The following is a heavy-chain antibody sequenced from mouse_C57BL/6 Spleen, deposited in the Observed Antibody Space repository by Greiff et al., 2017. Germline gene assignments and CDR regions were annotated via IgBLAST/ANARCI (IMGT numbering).Heavy chain of an antibody. J-gene: IGHJ4*01. CDR1: GFSLTSYA. CDR3: ARNLGQDYYAMDY. V-gene: IGHV2-9-1*01. D-gene: IGHD3-3*01. CDR2: IWTGGGT. Sequence: VMLVESGPGLVAPSQSLSITCTVSGFSLTSYAISWVRQPPGKGLEWLGVIWTGGGTNYNSALKSRLSISKDNSKSQVFLKMNSLQTDDTARYYCARNLGQDYYAMDYWGQGTSVTVSS.